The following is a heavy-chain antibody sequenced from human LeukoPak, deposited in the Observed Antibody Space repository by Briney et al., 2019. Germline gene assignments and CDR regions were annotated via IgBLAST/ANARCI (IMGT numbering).Heavy chain of an antibody. CDR3: ARGQLITYGSHWFDP. J-gene: IGHJ5*02. Sequence: PSETLSLTCTVSGDSITNGDYYWAWIRHPPGTGLEWIATIYYTGSTYYNMSLRSRLTVSVYTSNNRFSLKLNSLAAAEPAVYYCARGQLITYGSHWFDPWGPGNLVTVSS. D-gene: IGHD3-16*01. CDR2: IYYTGST. V-gene: IGHV4-39*07. CDR1: GDSITNGDYY.